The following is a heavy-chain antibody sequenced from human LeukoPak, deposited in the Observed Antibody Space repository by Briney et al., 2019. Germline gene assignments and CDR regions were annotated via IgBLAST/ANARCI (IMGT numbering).Heavy chain of an antibody. D-gene: IGHD1-26*01. CDR1: GFTSSSYE. CDR2: ISSSGSTI. CDR3: ARDIVGATPDY. V-gene: IGHV3-48*03. Sequence: GGSLRLSCAASGFTSSSYEMNWVRQAPGKGLEWVSYISSSGSTIYYADSVKGRFTISRDNAKNSLYLQMNSLRAEDTAVYYCARDIVGATPDYWGQGTLVTVSS. J-gene: IGHJ4*02.